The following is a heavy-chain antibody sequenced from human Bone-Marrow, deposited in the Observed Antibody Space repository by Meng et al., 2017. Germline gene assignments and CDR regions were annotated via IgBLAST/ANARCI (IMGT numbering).Heavy chain of an antibody. J-gene: IGHJ4*02. Sequence: QVQLQQPGPRLVKPSQTLSLTCALSGDSVSGNRALWHWVRQSPSRGLEWLGNTYYRSQWQSHYGASVKSRISIYADTSRNQFSLILNSVTPEDTAVYYCASWYGESWGQGTLVTVSS. CDR2: TYYRSQWQS. D-gene: IGHD3-10*01. CDR3: ASWYGES. CDR1: GDSVSGNRAL. V-gene: IGHV6-1*01.